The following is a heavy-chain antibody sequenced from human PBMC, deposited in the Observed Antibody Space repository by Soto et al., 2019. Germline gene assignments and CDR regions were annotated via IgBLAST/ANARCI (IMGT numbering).Heavy chain of an antibody. Sequence: QVHLVQSGAGVENPGASVKVSCKASGYTFTNFGINWVGQAPGQALEWRGWITPYNGNANYPQKHQDRLTITTDTSTNTAYLELRSLRSDDTAVYFCARARMFSGAHHDYWGQGTRVTVSS. D-gene: IGHD1-26*01. J-gene: IGHJ4*02. CDR1: GYTFTNFG. CDR3: ARARMFSGAHHDY. V-gene: IGHV1-18*04. CDR2: ITPYNGNA.